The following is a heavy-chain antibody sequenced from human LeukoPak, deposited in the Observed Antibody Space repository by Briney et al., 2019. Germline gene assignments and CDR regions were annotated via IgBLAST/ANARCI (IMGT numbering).Heavy chain of an antibody. CDR1: GGTFSSYG. D-gene: IGHD3-16*02. V-gene: IGHV1-18*01. Sequence: ASVKVSCKASGGTFSSYGISWVRQAPGQGLEWMGWISAYNGNTNYAQKLQGRVTMTTDTSTSTAYMELRSLRSDDTAVYYCAREDSMTTFGGVIALGYWGQGTLVTVSS. CDR3: AREDSMTTFGGVIALGY. CDR2: ISAYNGNT. J-gene: IGHJ4*02.